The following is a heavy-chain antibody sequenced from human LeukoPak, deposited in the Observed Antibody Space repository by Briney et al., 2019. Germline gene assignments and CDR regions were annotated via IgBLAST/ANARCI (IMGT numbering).Heavy chain of an antibody. CDR2: ISGSGGST. Sequence: GGSLRLSCAASGFTFSSYAMSWVRQAPGKGLEWVSAISGSGGSTYYADSVKGRFTISRDNSKNTLYLQMNSLRAEDTAVYYCARDPTSTYQFDSWGQGTLVTVSS. J-gene: IGHJ4*02. V-gene: IGHV3-23*01. D-gene: IGHD2-2*01. CDR1: GFTFSSYA. CDR3: ARDPTSTYQFDS.